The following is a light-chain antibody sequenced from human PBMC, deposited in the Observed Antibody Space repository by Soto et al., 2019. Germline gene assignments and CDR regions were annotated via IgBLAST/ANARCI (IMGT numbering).Light chain of an antibody. J-gene: IGKJ4*01. CDR1: QSISSW. CDR3: QQYSSYSLT. Sequence: DIQMTQSPSTLSASVGDRVTITCRASQSISSWLAWYQQKPGKAPKLLIYKASSLESGVPSRFSGSGSGTEFTLTIRSLQPDDFATYYCQQYSSYSLTFGGGTKVEIK. CDR2: KAS. V-gene: IGKV1-5*03.